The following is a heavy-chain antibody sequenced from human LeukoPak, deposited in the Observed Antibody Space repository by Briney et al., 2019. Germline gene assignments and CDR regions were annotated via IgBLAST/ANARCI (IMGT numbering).Heavy chain of an antibody. D-gene: IGHD6-13*01. CDR2: IWYDGSNK. CDR1: GFTISSYG. CDR3: ARDFKRMAAAGPFDY. V-gene: IGHV3-33*01. Sequence: PGGSLRLSCAASGFTISSYGMHWVSQARGKGLEWVAVIWYDGSNKYYADSVKGRFTISRDNSKNTLYLQMNSLRAEDTAVYYCARDFKRMAAAGPFDYWGQGTLVTVSS. J-gene: IGHJ4*02.